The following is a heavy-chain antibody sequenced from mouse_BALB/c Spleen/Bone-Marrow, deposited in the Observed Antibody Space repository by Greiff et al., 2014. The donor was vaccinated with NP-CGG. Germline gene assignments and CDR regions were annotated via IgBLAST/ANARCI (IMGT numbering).Heavy chain of an antibody. Sequence: QVQLQQSGAELVRPGASVKLSCKASGYTFTSYWINWVKQWPGQGLEWIGNIYPSDSYTNYNQKFRDKATLTVDKSSSTAYMQLSSPTSEDSAVYYCTRSGGYYFDYRGQGTTLTVSS. CDR2: IYPSDSYT. J-gene: IGHJ2*01. V-gene: IGHV1-69*02. CDR1: GYTFTSYW. CDR3: TRSGGYYFDY.